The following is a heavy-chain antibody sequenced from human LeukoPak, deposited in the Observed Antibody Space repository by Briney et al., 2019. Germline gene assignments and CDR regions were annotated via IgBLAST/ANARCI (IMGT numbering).Heavy chain of an antibody. Sequence: GASVKVSCKASGYTFTSYGISWGRQAPGQGLEWMGGISVYNGNTNYAQKLQGRVTKTTDTSTSTAYMELRSLRSDDTAVYYCAREIAAAEGSNWFDPWGQGTLVTVSS. D-gene: IGHD6-13*01. CDR1: GYTFTSYG. CDR3: AREIAAAEGSNWFDP. V-gene: IGHV1-18*01. CDR2: ISVYNGNT. J-gene: IGHJ5*02.